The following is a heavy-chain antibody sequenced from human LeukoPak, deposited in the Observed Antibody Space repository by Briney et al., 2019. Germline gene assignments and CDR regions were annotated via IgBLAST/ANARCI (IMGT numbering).Heavy chain of an antibody. CDR2: IYYSGST. CDR1: GXSISTYY. V-gene: IGHV4-59*08. Sequence: SETLSLTCTVSGXSISTYYWSWIRQPPGKGLEWIGYIYYSGSTNYNPSLKSRVTISVDTSKNQFSLKLTSVTAADTAVYYCARIGGNDYWGQGTLVTVSS. CDR3: ARIGGNDY. D-gene: IGHD4-23*01. J-gene: IGHJ4*02.